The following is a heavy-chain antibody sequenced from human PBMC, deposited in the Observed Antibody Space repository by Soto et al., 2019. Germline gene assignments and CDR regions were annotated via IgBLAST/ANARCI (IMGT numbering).Heavy chain of an antibody. CDR1: GYSFTTYG. J-gene: IGHJ4*02. D-gene: IGHD3-10*01. CDR3: VRDLNGDFYY. Sequence: QVQLVQSGAEVRQPGASVKVSCKASGYSFTTYGMSWVRQAPGQGLEYMGWINGYGHGAKYVQRFQGRFSMTTDTSTNTVYMDLRSLTSDDTAVSYCVRDLNGDFYYWGQGTVVIVSP. CDR2: INGYGHGA. V-gene: IGHV1-18*01.